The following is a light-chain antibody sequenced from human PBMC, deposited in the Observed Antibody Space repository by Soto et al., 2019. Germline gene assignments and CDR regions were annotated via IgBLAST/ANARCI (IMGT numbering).Light chain of an antibody. CDR1: QSVSSSY. V-gene: IGKV3-20*01. J-gene: IGKJ1*01. CDR2: GAS. Sequence: EIVLTQSPGTLSLSRGERATLSCRASQSVSSSYLAWYQQKPGQAPRLLIYGASSRAPGIPDRYSGSGSGTDFTLTISRLETEDFAVYYCQQYGSSPWTFGQGTKVAIK. CDR3: QQYGSSPWT.